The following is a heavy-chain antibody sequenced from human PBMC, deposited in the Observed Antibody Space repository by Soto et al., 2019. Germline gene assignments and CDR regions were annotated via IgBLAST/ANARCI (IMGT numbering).Heavy chain of an antibody. CDR2: ISWNSDTI. CDR3: VKDEGIAVAGHYYGMDV. V-gene: IGHV3-9*01. CDR1: GFTFDDYA. D-gene: IGHD6-19*01. J-gene: IGHJ6*02. Sequence: PGGSLRLSCAASGFTFDDYAMHWVRQAPGKGLEWVSGISWNSDTIGYADSVKGRFTISRDNAKNSLYLQMSGLRAEDTALYYCVKDEGIAVAGHYYGMDVWGQGTTVTVSS.